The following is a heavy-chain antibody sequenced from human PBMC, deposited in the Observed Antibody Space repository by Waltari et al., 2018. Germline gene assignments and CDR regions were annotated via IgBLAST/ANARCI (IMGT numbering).Heavy chain of an antibody. CDR1: LESMSSFY. D-gene: IGHD2-15*01. Sequence: GQRKEKGKGRGRRAETEGETGGGALESMSSFYWSWIRQSAGKGLEWIGRSYASDRTFANGGAEYGPSLKSLVSMSVYTSKNQFSLKWTSVTSADTAVYYCARAITAGGSQHEGFKYWGQGTQFTVSS. CDR3: ARAITAGGSQHEGFKY. J-gene: IGHJ1*01. CDR2: SYASDRTFANGGA. V-gene: IGHV4-4*07.